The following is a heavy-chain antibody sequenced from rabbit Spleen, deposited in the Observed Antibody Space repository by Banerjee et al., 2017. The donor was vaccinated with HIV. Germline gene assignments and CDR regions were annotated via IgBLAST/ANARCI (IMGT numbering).Heavy chain of an antibody. CDR1: GFSFSNKAV. V-gene: IGHV1S45*01. CDR2: IAGSSSGFT. Sequence: QEQLVESGGGLVQPGGSLKLSCTASGFSFSNKAVMCWVRQAPGKGLEWISCIAGSSSGFTYSATWAKGRFTCSKTSSTTVTLQMSSLTVADTATYFCARDTGSSFSSYGMGLWGPGTLVTVS. CDR3: ARDTGSSFSSYGMGL. J-gene: IGHJ6*01. D-gene: IGHD8-1*01.